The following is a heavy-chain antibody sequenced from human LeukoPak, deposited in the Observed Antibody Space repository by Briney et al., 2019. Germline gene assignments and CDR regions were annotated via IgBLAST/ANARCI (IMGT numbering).Heavy chain of an antibody. D-gene: IGHD6-19*01. CDR1: GFTFSSYA. Sequence: GRSLRLSCAASGFTFSSYAMHWVRQAPGKGLGWVAVISYDGSNKYYADSVKGRFTISRDNSKNTLYLQMNSLRAEDTAVYYCARDIEAVAGTYLFDYWGQGTLVTVSS. CDR2: ISYDGSNK. CDR3: ARDIEAVAGTYLFDY. V-gene: IGHV3-30*04. J-gene: IGHJ4*02.